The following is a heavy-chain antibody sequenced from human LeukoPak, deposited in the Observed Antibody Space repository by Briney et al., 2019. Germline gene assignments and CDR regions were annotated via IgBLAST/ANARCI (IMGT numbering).Heavy chain of an antibody. CDR3: ARGPIVLMVYAPDNAFDI. CDR1: GYTFTGYY. CDR2: INPNSGGT. D-gene: IGHD2-8*01. Sequence: ASVKVSCKASGYTFTGYYMHWVRQAPGHGLEWMGWINPNSGGTNYAQKFQGRVTMTRDTSISTAYMELSRLRSDDTAVYYCARGPIVLMVYAPDNAFDIWGQGQWSPSLQ. J-gene: IGHJ3*02. V-gene: IGHV1-2*02.